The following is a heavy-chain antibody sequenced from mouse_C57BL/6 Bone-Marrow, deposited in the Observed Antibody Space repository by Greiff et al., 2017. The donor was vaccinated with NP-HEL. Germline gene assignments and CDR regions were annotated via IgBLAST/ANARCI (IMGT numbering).Heavy chain of an antibody. CDR2: IDPANGNT. D-gene: IGHD2-4*01. Sequence: EVKLVESVAELVRPGASVKLSCTASGFNIKNTYMHRVKQRPEQGLEWIGRIDPANGNTKYAPKFQGKATITADTSSNTAYLQLSSLTSEDTAIYYCARKLDYAWFAYWGQGTLVTVSA. CDR1: GFNIKNTY. V-gene: IGHV14-3*01. CDR3: ARKLDYAWFAY. J-gene: IGHJ3*01.